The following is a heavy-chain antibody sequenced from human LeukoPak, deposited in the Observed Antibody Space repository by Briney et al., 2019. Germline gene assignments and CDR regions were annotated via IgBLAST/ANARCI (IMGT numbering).Heavy chain of an antibody. V-gene: IGHV4-59*01. J-gene: IGHJ4*02. D-gene: IGHD2/OR15-2a*01. Sequence: KSSETLSLTCSVSGGSISSYYWNWIRQPPGKGLEWIGYIYYSGSTKYNPSLKSRVTISVDTSKNQFSLKLSSVTAADTAVYYCASTFQGNFDYWGQGTPVTVSS. CDR3: ASTFQGNFDY. CDR1: GGSISSYY. CDR2: IYYSGST.